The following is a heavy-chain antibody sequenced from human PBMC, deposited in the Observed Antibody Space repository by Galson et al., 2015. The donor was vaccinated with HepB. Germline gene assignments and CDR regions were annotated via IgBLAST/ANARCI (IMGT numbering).Heavy chain of an antibody. Sequence: SVKVSCKASGYTFNYYYMHWVRQAPGQGLEWMGWISAYNGNTNYAQKLQGRVTMTTDTSTSTAYMELRSLRSDDTAVYYCARGRPLDAFDIWGQGTMVTVSS. V-gene: IGHV1-18*04. CDR3: ARGRPLDAFDI. CDR1: GYTFNYYY. CDR2: ISAYNGNT. J-gene: IGHJ3*02.